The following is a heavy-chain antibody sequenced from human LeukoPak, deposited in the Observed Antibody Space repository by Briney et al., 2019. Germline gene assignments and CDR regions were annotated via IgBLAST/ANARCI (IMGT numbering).Heavy chain of an antibody. D-gene: IGHD3-22*01. V-gene: IGHV3-74*01. CDR2: IKSDGST. Sequence: GGSLRLSCAASGFTFSTYWMHWVRQAPGKGLVWVSRIKSDGSTNYADSVKGRFTISRDNANNTLSLQMNSLRPEDTGVYYCARAPSEIGGYYPEYFRHWGQGALVTVSS. CDR1: GFTFSTYW. CDR3: ARAPSEIGGYYPEYFRH. J-gene: IGHJ1*01.